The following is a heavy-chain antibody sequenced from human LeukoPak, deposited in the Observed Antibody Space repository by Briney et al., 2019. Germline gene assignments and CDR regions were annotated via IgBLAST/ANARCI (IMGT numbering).Heavy chain of an antibody. D-gene: IGHD3-10*01. CDR1: GGSISSYY. J-gene: IGHJ5*02. Sequence: SETLSLTCTVSGGSISSYYWSWIRQPPGKGLEWIGYIYYSGSTNYNPSLKSRVAISVDTSKNQFSLKLSSVTAADTAVYYCARDGGSGVLNWFDPWGQGTLVTVSS. V-gene: IGHV4-59*01. CDR2: IYYSGST. CDR3: ARDGGSGVLNWFDP.